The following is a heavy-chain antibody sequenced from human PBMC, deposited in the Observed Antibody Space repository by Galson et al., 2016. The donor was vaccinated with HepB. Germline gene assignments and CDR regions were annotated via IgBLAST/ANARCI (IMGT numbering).Heavy chain of an antibody. J-gene: IGHJ5*02. CDR3: ATSNSYGRDWFDP. D-gene: IGHD1-26*01. Sequence: ETLSLTCAVSGASIIDTNWWSWVRQSPGTGLQWLGDIYHSGNTNYNPSFKSRVSFSVDKSKNLFSLSLTSVTAADTAVYYCATSNSYGRDWFDPWGQGILVTVSS. V-gene: IGHV4-4*02. CDR2: IYHSGNT. CDR1: GASIIDTNW.